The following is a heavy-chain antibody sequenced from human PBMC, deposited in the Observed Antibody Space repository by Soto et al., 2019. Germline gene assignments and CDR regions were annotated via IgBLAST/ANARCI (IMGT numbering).Heavy chain of an antibody. CDR3: VKRGRNWGAFDF. CDR1: GFILNNYA. Sequence: VQLLESGGDLVQPGGSLRLSCVASGFILNNYAMSWVRQAPGKGLEWVSTIGGTDGDSDGVPWYEDSVKGRFTISRDSSAKTLFMHIANLRVEDWALYYWVKRGRNWGAFDFWCQGTRVVVSS. V-gene: IGHV3-23*01. CDR2: IGGTDGDSDGVP. D-gene: IGHD7-27*01. J-gene: IGHJ3*01.